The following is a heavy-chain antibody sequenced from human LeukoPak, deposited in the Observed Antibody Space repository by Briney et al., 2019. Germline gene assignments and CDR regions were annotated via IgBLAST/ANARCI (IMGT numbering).Heavy chain of an antibody. Sequence: VAPVKVSCKASGYTFIDYYMHWVRQAPGQGLEWMGWINPNSGGTNYAQKFQGRVTMTRDTSISTAYMELSRLRSDDTAVYYCASYYGSGSYYVEAFDIWGQGTMVTVSS. J-gene: IGHJ3*02. CDR2: INPNSGGT. CDR1: GYTFIDYY. CDR3: ASYYGSGSYYVEAFDI. V-gene: IGHV1-2*02. D-gene: IGHD3-10*01.